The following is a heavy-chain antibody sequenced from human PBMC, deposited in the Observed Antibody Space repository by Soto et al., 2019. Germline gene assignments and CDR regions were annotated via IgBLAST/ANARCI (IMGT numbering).Heavy chain of an antibody. CDR3: ARDASSSWSMNYYYGIDV. Sequence: GGSLRLSCAASGFTFSSYGMHWVRQAPGKGLEWVAVIWYDGSNKYYADSVKGRFTISRDNSKNTLYLQMNSLRAEDTAVYYCARDASSSWSMNYYYGIDVWGQGTTVTVSS. J-gene: IGHJ6*02. CDR1: GFTFSSYG. CDR2: IWYDGSNK. D-gene: IGHD6-13*01. V-gene: IGHV3-33*01.